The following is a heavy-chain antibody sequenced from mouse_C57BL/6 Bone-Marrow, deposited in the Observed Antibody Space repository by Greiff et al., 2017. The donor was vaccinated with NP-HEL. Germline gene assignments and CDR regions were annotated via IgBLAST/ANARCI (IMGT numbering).Heavy chain of an antibody. J-gene: IGHJ3*01. D-gene: IGHD4-1*01. CDR2: INPSTGGT. CDR3: ARHWAWFAD. V-gene: IGHV1-42*01. CDR1: GYSFTGYY. Sequence: VQLQQSGPELVKPGASVKISCKASGYSFTGYYMNWVKQSPEKSLEWIGEINPSTGGTTYNQKFKAKATLTVDKSSSTAYMQLKSLTSEDSAVYYCARHWAWFADWGQGTLVTVSA.